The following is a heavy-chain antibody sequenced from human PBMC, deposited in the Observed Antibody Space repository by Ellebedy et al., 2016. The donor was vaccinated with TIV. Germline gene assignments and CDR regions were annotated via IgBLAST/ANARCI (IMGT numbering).Heavy chain of an antibody. J-gene: IGHJ4*01. CDR3: ARAPYGTSYAYFDY. CDR1: GGSITNNDW. Sequence: MPSETLSLTCDVSGGSITNNDWWTWVRQPPGQGLEWIGEIYHSGSANYNPSLQSRVTMSVDESKNQFSLSLFSVTAADTALYFCARAPYGTSYAYFDYWGHGTLVTVSS. CDR2: IYHSGSA. D-gene: IGHD3-16*01. V-gene: IGHV4-4*02.